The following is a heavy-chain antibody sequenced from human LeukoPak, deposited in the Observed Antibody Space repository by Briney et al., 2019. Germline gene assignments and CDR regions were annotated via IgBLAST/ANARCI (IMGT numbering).Heavy chain of an antibody. D-gene: IGHD3-16*01. CDR2: ITRDGSST. Sequence: GGSLRLSCAASGFTFSSSWMHWVRQAPGKGLVWVSRITRDGSSTTYADSVKGRFTTSRDNAKNTLYLQMDSLRDDGTAVYYCARDPGYESWSPFWGGMDVWGNGTTVTVSS. J-gene: IGHJ6*04. CDR1: GFTFSSSW. CDR3: ARDPGYESWSPFWGGMDV. V-gene: IGHV3-74*01.